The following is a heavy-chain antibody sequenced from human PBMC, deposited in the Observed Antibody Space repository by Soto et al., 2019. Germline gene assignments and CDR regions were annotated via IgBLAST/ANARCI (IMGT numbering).Heavy chain of an antibody. D-gene: IGHD3-22*01. CDR2: IYYSGST. V-gene: IGHV4-59*01. J-gene: IGHJ4*02. CDR3: ARNPVYYDSSGYYYSYFDY. CDR1: GGSISSYY. Sequence: SETLSLTCTVSGGSISSYYWSWIRQPPGKGLEWIGYIYYSGSTNYNPSLKSRVTISVDTSKNQFSLKLSSVTAADTAVYSCARNPVYYDSSGYYYSYFDYWGQGTLVTVSS.